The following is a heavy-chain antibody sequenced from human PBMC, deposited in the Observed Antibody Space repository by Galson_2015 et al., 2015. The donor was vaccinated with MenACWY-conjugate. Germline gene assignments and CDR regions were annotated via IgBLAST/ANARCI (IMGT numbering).Heavy chain of an antibody. CDR2: IKPDGSQR. Sequence: SLRLSCAASGFTFSRSWMSWVRQPPGKGLEWVANIKPDGSQRYYVDSMKGRLTISRDNVKNIVYLQMDSLRVEDTAVYYCGRGHYFDYWGRGTLVAVSS. J-gene: IGHJ4*01. CDR1: GFTFSRSW. CDR3: GRGHYFDY. V-gene: IGHV3-7*03.